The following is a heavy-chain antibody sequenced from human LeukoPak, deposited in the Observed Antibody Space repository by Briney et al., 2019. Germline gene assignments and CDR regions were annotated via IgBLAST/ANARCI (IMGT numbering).Heavy chain of an antibody. CDR2: INHSGST. CDR3: ARGRSGIYSSSWYAGPRGPYYCFDY. D-gene: IGHD6-13*01. Sequence: PSETLSLTCAVYGGSFSGYYWSWIRQPPGKGLEWIGEINHSGSTNYNPSLKSRVTISVDTSKNQFSLKLSSVTAADMAVYYCARGRSGIYSSSWYAGPRGPYYCFDYWGQGTLVTVSS. J-gene: IGHJ4*02. V-gene: IGHV4-34*01. CDR1: GGSFSGYY.